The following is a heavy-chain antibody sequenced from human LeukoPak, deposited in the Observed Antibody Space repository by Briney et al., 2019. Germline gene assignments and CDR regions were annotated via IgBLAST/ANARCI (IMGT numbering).Heavy chain of an antibody. J-gene: IGHJ3*02. CDR3: AREGELGIKGAFDI. Sequence: PSETLSLTCTVSGGSISSGGYYWSWIRQHPGKGLEWIGYIYYSGSTYYNPSLKSRVTISVDTSKNQFSLKLSSVTAADTAVHYCAREGELGIKGAFDIWGQGTMVTVSS. CDR1: GGSISSGGYY. CDR2: IYYSGST. D-gene: IGHD7-27*01. V-gene: IGHV4-31*03.